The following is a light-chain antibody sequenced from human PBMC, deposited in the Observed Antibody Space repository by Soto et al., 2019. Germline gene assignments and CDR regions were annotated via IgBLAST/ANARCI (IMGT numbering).Light chain of an antibody. CDR1: QSVNTH. Sequence: PGGRATLSCRASQSVNTHLAWYQQKPDQPPRLLIYDSSHRATGVPVRFSGSGSGTDFTLTINSLQPEDLAVYYCQQRTTWPETFGRGTKLEIK. CDR2: DSS. V-gene: IGKV3-11*01. CDR3: QQRTTWPET. J-gene: IGKJ2*01.